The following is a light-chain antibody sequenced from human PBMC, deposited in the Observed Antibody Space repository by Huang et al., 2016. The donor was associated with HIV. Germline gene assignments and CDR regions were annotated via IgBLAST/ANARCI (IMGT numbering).Light chain of an antibody. J-gene: IGKJ5*01. V-gene: IGKV1-39*01. CDR3: QQIYSTSIT. CDR1: QSISSY. Sequence: DIQMTQSPSSLSASVGDRVTITCRASQSISSYLNWYQKRPGKAPSLLIYAASSLQSGVPSRCSGSGSGTDFTLTISSLQPEDFATYYCQQIYSTSITFGQGTRLEIK. CDR2: AAS.